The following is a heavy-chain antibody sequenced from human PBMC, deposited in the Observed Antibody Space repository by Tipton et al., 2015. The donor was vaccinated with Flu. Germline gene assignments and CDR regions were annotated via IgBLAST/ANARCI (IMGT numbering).Heavy chain of an antibody. CDR3: ARSPIFGVVIIGILDY. Sequence: SLRLSCAASGFTFSSYSMNWVRQAPGKGLEWVSSISSSSSCIYYADSVKGRFTISRDNAKNSLYLQMNSLRAEDTAVYYCARSPIFGVVIIGILDYWGQGTLVTVSS. V-gene: IGHV3-21*01. D-gene: IGHD3-3*01. CDR2: ISSSSSCI. J-gene: IGHJ4*02. CDR1: GFTFSSYS.